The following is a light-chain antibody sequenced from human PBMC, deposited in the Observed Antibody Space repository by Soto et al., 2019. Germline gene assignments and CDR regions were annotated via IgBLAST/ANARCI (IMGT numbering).Light chain of an antibody. CDR1: QSISSW. J-gene: IGKJ4*01. CDR3: QQYNSPAT. Sequence: DIQMTQSPSTLSASVGDRVTITCRASQSISSWLAWYQQKPGKAPKLLIYDASSLESGVPSRFSGSGSGTEFPLTISILQPDDFATYYCQQYNSPATFGGGTKVEIK. CDR2: DAS. V-gene: IGKV1-5*01.